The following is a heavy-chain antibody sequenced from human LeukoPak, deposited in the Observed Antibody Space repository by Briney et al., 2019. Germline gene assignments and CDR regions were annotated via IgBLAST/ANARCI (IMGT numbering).Heavy chain of an antibody. V-gene: IGHV4-4*07. J-gene: IGHJ4*02. Sequence: PSETLSLTCTISGGSISAYYWSWIRQPAGKGLEWIGRIYPSGTTHYNPFLKSRVTISSDSSKSQFSLNLNSVTAADTAVYFCARTSATGATFFDYWGQGTLVTVSS. CDR2: IYPSGTT. D-gene: IGHD1-26*01. CDR3: ARTSATGATFFDY. CDR1: GGSISAYY.